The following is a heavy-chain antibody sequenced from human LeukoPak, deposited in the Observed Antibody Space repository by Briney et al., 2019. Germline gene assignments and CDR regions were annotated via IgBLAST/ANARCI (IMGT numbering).Heavy chain of an antibody. D-gene: IGHD4-11*01. CDR2: IYTSGAT. Sequence: KPSETLSLTCTVSGGSISSSSYYWSWIRQSPGKGLEWIGYIYTSGATNYNPSLKSRVTISVDTSKNQFSLKLSSVTAADTAVYYCARLSGTSVTTSALDYWGQGTLVTVSS. CDR3: ARLSGTSVTTSALDY. J-gene: IGHJ4*02. V-gene: IGHV4-61*05. CDR1: GGSISSSSYY.